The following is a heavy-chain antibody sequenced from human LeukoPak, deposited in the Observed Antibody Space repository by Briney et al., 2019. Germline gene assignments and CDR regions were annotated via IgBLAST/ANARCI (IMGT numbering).Heavy chain of an antibody. CDR2: ISTSGGGT. CDR3: AKCLKWFGERNNYYYYMDV. V-gene: IGHV3-23*01. D-gene: IGHD3-10*01. J-gene: IGHJ6*03. Sequence: GVTLSFSCAASGFTFISNGMSRVRQAPGQGLEWVSAISTSGGGTFYADSVKGRFTSSRDNTTNTLYLQMNSMGAGDTAVYYCAKCLKWFGERNNYYYYMDVWGKGTTVTISS. CDR1: GFTFISNG.